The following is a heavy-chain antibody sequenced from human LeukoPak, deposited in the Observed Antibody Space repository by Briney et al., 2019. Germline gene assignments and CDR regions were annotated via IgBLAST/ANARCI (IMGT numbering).Heavy chain of an antibody. D-gene: IGHD5-12*01. Sequence: PGVSLRLSCAASGFTFSHYYMSWLRQAPGKALVWVSYICSSGSTIYYADSVKGRFTISRDNAKNSLYLQMNSLRAEDTAVYYCAKVIVTTISYWYGMDVWGQGTTVTVS. CDR2: ICSSGSTI. J-gene: IGHJ6*02. CDR1: GFTFSHYY. V-gene: IGHV3-11*01. CDR3: AKVIVTTISYWYGMDV.